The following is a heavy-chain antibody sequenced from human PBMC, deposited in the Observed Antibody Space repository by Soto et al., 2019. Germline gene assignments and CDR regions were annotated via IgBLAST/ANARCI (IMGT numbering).Heavy chain of an antibody. J-gene: IGHJ4*02. CDR2: ISYSGTT. CDR3: ASQKLDVPAFFEY. Sequence: PSETMRLPCTVSDGSIDNNGDCCVMVRKPPGKGLEWIGSISYSGTTYFNPSLKSRVVKSVDTSRNQFSLRLTSVTAADTAVYYCASQKLDVPAFFEYWGQGILVTVS. V-gene: IGHV4-39*01. CDR1: DGSIDNNGDC. D-gene: IGHD1-7*01.